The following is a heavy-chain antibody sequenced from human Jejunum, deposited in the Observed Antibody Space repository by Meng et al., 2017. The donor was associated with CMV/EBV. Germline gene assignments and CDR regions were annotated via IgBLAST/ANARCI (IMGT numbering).Heavy chain of an antibody. D-gene: IGHD4-11*01. Sequence: AASGFTFKSYAVAWVRQAPGKGLEWVSTSSASGGTTYYADAVMGRFTISRDSSKSTLYLQLNSLRVEDTAVYYCAKQGYRNDLDLWGQGTQVTVSS. CDR1: GFTFKSYA. J-gene: IGHJ5*02. CDR2: SSASGGTT. V-gene: IGHV3-23*01. CDR3: AKQGYRNDLDL.